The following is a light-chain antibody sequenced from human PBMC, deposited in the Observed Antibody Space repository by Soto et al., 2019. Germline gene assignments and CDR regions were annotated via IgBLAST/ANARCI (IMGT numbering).Light chain of an antibody. J-gene: IGKJ1*01. CDR1: QSVSSSY. V-gene: IGKV3-20*01. CDR2: GAS. CDR3: QQYDSSTWT. Sequence: DIVLAQSPGTLSLSPGERATLSCRASQSVSSSYLAWYQQKPGQAPRLLIYGASSRATGIPARFSGSGSGTDFTLTIRSLQSEDFGVYYCQQYDSSTWTFGQGTKVDIK.